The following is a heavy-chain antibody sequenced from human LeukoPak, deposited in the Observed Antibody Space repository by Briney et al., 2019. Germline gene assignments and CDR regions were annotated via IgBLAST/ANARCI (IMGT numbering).Heavy chain of an antibody. Sequence: GGCLRLSCAASGFTFSSYWMSWVRQAPGKGLEWVANITQDGSEKYSVDSVKGRFTISRDNAKNSLYLQMNSLRAEDTAVYYCAREYYSDSSGSDYWGQGTLVTVSS. V-gene: IGHV3-7*05. CDR3: AREYYSDSSGSDY. J-gene: IGHJ4*02. CDR2: ITQDGSEK. D-gene: IGHD3-22*01. CDR1: GFTFSSYW.